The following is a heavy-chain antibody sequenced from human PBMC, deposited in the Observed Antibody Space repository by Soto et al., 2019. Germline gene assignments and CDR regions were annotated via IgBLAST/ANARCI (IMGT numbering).Heavy chain of an antibody. CDR1: GFTFDDYA. CDR3: AKAQDVGIADPALGY. V-gene: IGHV3-9*01. D-gene: IGHD6-13*01. J-gene: IGHJ4*02. CDR2: ISWNSGSI. Sequence: EVQLVESGGGLVQPGRSLRLSCAASGFTFDDYAMHWVRQAPGKGLEWVSGISWNSGSIGYADSVKGRFTISRDNAKNSLYLQMNSLRAEDTALYYCAKAQDVGIADPALGYWGQGTLVTVSS.